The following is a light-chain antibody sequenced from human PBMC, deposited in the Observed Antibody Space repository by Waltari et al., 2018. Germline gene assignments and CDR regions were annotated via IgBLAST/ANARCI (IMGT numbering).Light chain of an antibody. V-gene: IGKV1-33*01. CDR3: QQYDNLVFT. CDR1: QDTRNY. J-gene: IGKJ3*01. Sequence: DIQMTQSPPSLSASVGDRVTITCQASQDTRNYLNWYQQKPGKAPKLLIYDASSLETGVPSRFSGNGSGTDFTFTISSLQPEDIATYYCQQYDNLVFTFGPGTKVDIK. CDR2: DAS.